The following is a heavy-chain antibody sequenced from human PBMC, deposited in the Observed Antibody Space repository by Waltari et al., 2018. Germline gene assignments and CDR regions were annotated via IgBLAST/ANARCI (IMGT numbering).Heavy chain of an antibody. J-gene: IGHJ4*02. Sequence: QVQLQESGPGLVKPSETLSLTCAVSGYSISSGYYWGWIRQPPGKGLEWIGSIYHSGSTYYNPSLKSRVTISVDTSKNQFSLKLSSVTAADTAVYYCARLGPGYSSGWYSSFDYWGQGTLVTVSS. CDR3: ARLGPGYSSGWYSSFDY. CDR1: GYSISSGYY. D-gene: IGHD6-19*01. CDR2: IYHSGST. V-gene: IGHV4-38-2*01.